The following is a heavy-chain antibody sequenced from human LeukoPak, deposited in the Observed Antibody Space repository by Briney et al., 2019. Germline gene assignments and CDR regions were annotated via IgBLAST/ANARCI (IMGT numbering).Heavy chain of an antibody. CDR2: ISSSGSTI. V-gene: IGHV3-48*03. Sequence: PGGSLRLSCAASGFTFSSYEMNWVRQAPGKGLEWVSYISSSGSTIYYADSVKGRFTISRDNAKNSLYLQMNSLRAEDTAVYYCARGKSGYDILTGYPNDAFDIWGQGTMVTVSS. CDR3: ARGKSGYDILTGYPNDAFDI. CDR1: GFTFSSYE. D-gene: IGHD3-9*01. J-gene: IGHJ3*02.